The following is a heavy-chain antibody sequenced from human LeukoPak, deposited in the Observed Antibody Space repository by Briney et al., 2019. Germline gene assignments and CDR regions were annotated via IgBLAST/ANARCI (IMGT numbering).Heavy chain of an antibody. CDR2: INPSGGST. V-gene: IGHV1-46*01. J-gene: IGHJ3*02. Sequence: ASVKVSCKASGGTFSSYAISWVRQAPGQGLEWMGIINPSGGSTSYAQKFQGRVTMTRDTSTSTVYMELSSLRSEDTAVYYCAREPGNIVVVVAATNVAFDIWGQGTMVTVSS. D-gene: IGHD2-15*01. CDR1: GGTFSSYA. CDR3: AREPGNIVVVVAATNVAFDI.